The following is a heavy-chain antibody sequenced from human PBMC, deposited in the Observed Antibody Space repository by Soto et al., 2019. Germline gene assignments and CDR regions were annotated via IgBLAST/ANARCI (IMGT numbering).Heavy chain of an antibody. CDR3: ALAPKWTYHPNNY. Sequence: SVKVSCKVSGGAFHSSALNWVRQAPGQGLEWIGGIIPMSDSPNYAQEFQGRVTIIADISTTTAYMEVRSLRSDDTAVYYCALAPKWTYHPNNYWGEGTPVTVSS. CDR1: GGAFHSSA. CDR2: IIPMSDSP. D-gene: IGHD2-8*01. V-gene: IGHV1-69*06. J-gene: IGHJ4*02.